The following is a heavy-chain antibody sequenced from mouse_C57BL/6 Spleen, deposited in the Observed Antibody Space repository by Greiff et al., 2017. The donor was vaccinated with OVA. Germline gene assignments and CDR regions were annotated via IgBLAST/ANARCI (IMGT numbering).Heavy chain of an antibody. CDR2: IDPSDSYT. CDR1: GYTFTSYW. J-gene: IGHJ3*01. Sequence: QVQLQQSGAELVKPGASVKLSCKASGYTFTSYWMQWVKQRPGQGLEWIGEIDPSDSYTNYNQKFKGKATLTVEPSSSTAYMQLSSLTSEDSAVYYCARKGFYYGSSRAWFAYWGQGTLVTVSA. D-gene: IGHD1-1*01. CDR3: ARKGFYYGSSRAWFAY. V-gene: IGHV1-50*01.